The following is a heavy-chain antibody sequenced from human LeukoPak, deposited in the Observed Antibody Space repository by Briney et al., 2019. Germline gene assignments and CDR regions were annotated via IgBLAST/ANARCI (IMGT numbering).Heavy chain of an antibody. CDR3: AKIWDGAGNRGY. CDR1: GFTFDDYG. CDR2: INWNGGST. D-gene: IGHD6-19*01. Sequence: PGGSLRLSCAASGFTFDDYGMSWVRQAPGKGLEWVSGINWNGGSTGYADSVKGRFTISRDNAKNSLYLQMNSLRAEDTAVYYCAKIWDGAGNRGYWGQGTLVTVSS. V-gene: IGHV3-20*04. J-gene: IGHJ4*02.